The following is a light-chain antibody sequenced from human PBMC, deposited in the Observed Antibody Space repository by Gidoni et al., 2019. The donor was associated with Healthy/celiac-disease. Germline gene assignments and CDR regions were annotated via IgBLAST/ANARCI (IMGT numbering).Light chain of an antibody. Sequence: QTVVTQEPSRTVSPGGTVPLTCASSTGAVTSGYYPNWFQQKPGQAPRALIYSTSTKPSWTPARFSGSLLGGKAALTLSGVPPEDEAEYYCLLYYGGARVFGGGTKLTVL. V-gene: IGLV7-43*01. CDR3: LLYYGGARV. CDR2: STS. CDR1: TGAVTSGYY. J-gene: IGLJ2*01.